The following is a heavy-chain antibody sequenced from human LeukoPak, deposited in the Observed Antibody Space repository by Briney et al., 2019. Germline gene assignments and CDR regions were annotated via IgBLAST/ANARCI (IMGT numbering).Heavy chain of an antibody. J-gene: IGHJ4*02. CDR1: GFTFRSYA. CDR3: AKVTSSSYFDY. Sequence: PGGSLRLSCAASGFTFRSYAKNWVRQGPGKGLEWVSGISVSGGSTYYADSVKGRFTISRDNSKNTVYLQMNGLRAEDTALYYCAKVTSSSYFDYWGQGTLVTVSS. CDR2: ISVSGGST. V-gene: IGHV3-23*01. D-gene: IGHD6-13*01.